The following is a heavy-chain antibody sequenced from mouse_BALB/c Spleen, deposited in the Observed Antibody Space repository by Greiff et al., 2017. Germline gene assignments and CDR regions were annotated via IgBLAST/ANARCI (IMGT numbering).Heavy chain of an antibody. V-gene: IGHV5-4*02. CDR3: ARGPLPYFDY. J-gene: IGHJ2*01. Sequence: EVKLMESGGGLVKPGGSLKLSCAASGFTFSDYYMYWVRQTPEKRLEWVATISDGGSYTYYPDSVKGRFTISRDNAKNNLYLQMSSLKSEDTAMYYCARGPLPYFDYWGQGTTLTVSS. CDR2: ISDGGSYT. D-gene: IGHD5-5*01. CDR1: GFTFSDYY.